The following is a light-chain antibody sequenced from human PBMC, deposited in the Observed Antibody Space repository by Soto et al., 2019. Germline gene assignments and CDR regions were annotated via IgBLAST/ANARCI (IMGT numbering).Light chain of an antibody. V-gene: IGKV3-15*01. Sequence: EMGLRQSGRTLILKDGKRAALCCRVTESVTSNLAWYQQKPGQAPRLLIYGASTRATGIPARFSGSGSGTEYTHSICSLHSEYLAVYYFQQYTSWPPTTFAQGTKVDIK. CDR1: ESVTSN. CDR2: GAS. CDR3: QQYTSWPPTT. J-gene: IGKJ1*01.